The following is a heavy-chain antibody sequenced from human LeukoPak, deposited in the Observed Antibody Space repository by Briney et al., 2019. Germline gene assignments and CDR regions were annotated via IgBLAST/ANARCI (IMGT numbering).Heavy chain of an antibody. V-gene: IGHV5-51*01. CDR2: IHPGDSDT. CDR1: GYSFTSYW. J-gene: IGHJ4*02. Sequence: GESLKISCKGSGYSFTSYWIGWVRQMPGKGLEWMGIIHPGDSDTRYSPSFQGQVTMSADESITTAYLQWSSLKASDSAMYYCARGVRYRYGSSDYWGQGTLVTVSS. D-gene: IGHD5-18*01. CDR3: ARGVRYRYGSSDY.